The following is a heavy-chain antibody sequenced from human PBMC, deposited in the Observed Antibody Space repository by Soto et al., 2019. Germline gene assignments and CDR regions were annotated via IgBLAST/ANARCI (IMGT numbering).Heavy chain of an antibody. Sequence: GGSLRLSCAASGFTFSSYAMSWVRQAPGKGLEWVSVIYSGGSTYYADSVKGRFTISRDNSKNTLYLQMNSLRAEDTAVYYCARDRIEQLVTLGVYYYYGMDVWGQGTTVTVSS. CDR1: GFTFSSYA. CDR3: ARDRIEQLVTLGVYYYYGMDV. J-gene: IGHJ6*02. V-gene: IGHV3-53*01. D-gene: IGHD6-6*01. CDR2: IYSGGST.